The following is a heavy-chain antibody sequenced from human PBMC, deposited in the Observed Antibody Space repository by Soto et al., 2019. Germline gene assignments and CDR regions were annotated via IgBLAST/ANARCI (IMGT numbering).Heavy chain of an antibody. Sequence: ASVKVSCKASGGTFSSYAISWVRQAPGQGLEWMGGIIPIFGTANYAQKFQGRVTITADESTSTAYMELSSLRSEDTAVYYCARDTGSGWYFDYWGQGTLVTVS. J-gene: IGHJ4*02. CDR2: IIPIFGTA. CDR1: GGTFSSYA. D-gene: IGHD6-19*01. CDR3: ARDTGSGWYFDY. V-gene: IGHV1-69*13.